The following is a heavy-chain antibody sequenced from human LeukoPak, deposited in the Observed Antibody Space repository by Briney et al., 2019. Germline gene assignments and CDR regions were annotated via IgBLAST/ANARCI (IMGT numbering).Heavy chain of an antibody. D-gene: IGHD1-26*01. V-gene: IGHV4-31*03. CDR3: ARDLGSNYVYFDY. CDR1: GGSASSGGY. CDR2: IHKSGRT. J-gene: IGHJ4*02. Sequence: KTSETLSLTCTVSGGSASSGGYWCWIRQHPGKGLEWIGYIHKSGRTYYNPSLKSRVTISEDTSQSHFSLKLRSVTAADTAVYYCARDLGSNYVYFDYWGQGSLVTVSS.